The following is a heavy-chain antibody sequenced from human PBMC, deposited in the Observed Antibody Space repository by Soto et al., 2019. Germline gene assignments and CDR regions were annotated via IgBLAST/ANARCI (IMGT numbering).Heavy chain of an antibody. V-gene: IGHV3-66*01. CDR1: GFTVSSNY. D-gene: IGHD3-3*01. CDR3: ARDEFLEVGSEY. Sequence: PGGSLRLSFAASGFTVSSNYMSWVRQAPGKGLEWVSVIYIGGSTYYADSVKGRFTISRDNSKNTLYLQMNSLRAEDTAVYYRARDEFLEVGSEYWGQGALVIVSS. CDR2: IYIGGST. J-gene: IGHJ4*02.